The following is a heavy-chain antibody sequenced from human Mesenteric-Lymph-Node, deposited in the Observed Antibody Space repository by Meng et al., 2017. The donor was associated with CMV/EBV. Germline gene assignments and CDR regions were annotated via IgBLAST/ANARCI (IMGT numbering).Heavy chain of an antibody. Sequence: GESLKISCAASGFTFSNYWMHWVRQGPGKGLVWVSRINSDGSSTSYADSVKGRFTISRDNAKNTLFLQMNSLGAEDTAVYYCVRGRIDDFWSDPEGGYWGQGTLVTVSS. CDR2: INSDGSST. V-gene: IGHV3-74*01. CDR3: VRGRIDDFWSDPEGGY. CDR1: GFTFSNYW. J-gene: IGHJ4*02. D-gene: IGHD3-3*01.